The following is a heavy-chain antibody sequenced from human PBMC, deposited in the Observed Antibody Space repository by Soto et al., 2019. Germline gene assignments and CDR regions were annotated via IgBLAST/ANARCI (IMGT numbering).Heavy chain of an antibody. CDR2: IYHSGST. J-gene: IGHJ5*02. Sequence: SETLSLTCAVSGGSISSGGYSWSWIRQPPWKGLEWIGYIYHSGSTYYNPSLKSRVTISVDRSKNQFSLKLSSVTAADAAVYYCGRMVRGVISWFDPWGQGXLVTVYS. CDR1: GGSISSGGYS. CDR3: GRMVRGVISWFDP. D-gene: IGHD3-10*01. V-gene: IGHV4-30-2*01.